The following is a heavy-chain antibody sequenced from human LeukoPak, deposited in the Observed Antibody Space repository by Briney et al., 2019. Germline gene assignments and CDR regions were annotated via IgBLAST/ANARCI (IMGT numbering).Heavy chain of an antibody. Sequence: PGGSLRLACSASGFTFSSYVVRSVPQARAWVLGWVSPSSGSGGSTYYADSVKGRFTISRDNSKNTLYLQMNSLRAEDTAVYYCAKDLLRYFDWSGDYFDYWGQGTLVTVSS. CDR1: GFTFSSYV. CDR3: AKDLLRYFDWSGDYFDY. J-gene: IGHJ4*02. V-gene: IGHV3-23*01. CDR2: SSGSGGST. D-gene: IGHD3-9*01.